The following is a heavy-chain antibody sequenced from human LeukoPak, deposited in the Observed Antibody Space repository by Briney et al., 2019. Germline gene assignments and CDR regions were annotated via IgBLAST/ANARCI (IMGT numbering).Heavy chain of an antibody. CDR2: MYLSGTT. CDR3: ARVTVVPAAMGFDY. D-gene: IGHD2-2*01. CDR1: GDSINSLDL. Sequence: SETLSLTCTVSGDSINSLDLWSWVRQPPGKGLEWIGEMYLSGTTRSNPSVKSRVTISIDKSKNQFFLNLSSVTAADTAVYYCARVTVVPAAMGFDYWGQGTLVTVSS. V-gene: IGHV4-4*02. J-gene: IGHJ4*02.